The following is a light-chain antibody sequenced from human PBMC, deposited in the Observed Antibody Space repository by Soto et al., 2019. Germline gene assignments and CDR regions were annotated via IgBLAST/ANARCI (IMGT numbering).Light chain of an antibody. CDR3: QQYNRSPFT. V-gene: IGKV1-5*03. CDR1: QSISSW. CDR2: KAS. J-gene: IGKJ3*01. Sequence: DIPMTQSPSTLSASVGDRVTITCRASQSISSWLAWYQQKPGKAPKLLIYKASSLESGVPSRFSGNGSGTEFTLTSSSLQPDDFATYYCQQYNRSPFTFGPGTKVDIK.